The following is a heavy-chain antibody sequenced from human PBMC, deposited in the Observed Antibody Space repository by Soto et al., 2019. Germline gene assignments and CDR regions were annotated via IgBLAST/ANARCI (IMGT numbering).Heavy chain of an antibody. CDR3: AKDRQRFLEWFQYYYGMDV. D-gene: IGHD3-3*01. CDR1: GFTFSSYG. J-gene: IGHJ6*02. V-gene: IGHV3-30*18. CDR2: ISYDGSNK. Sequence: RRLSCAASGFTFSSYGMHWVRQAPGKGLEWVAVISYDGSNKYYADSVKGRFTISRDNSKNTLYLQMNSLRAEDTAVYYCAKDRQRFLEWFQYYYGMDVWGQGTTVTVSS.